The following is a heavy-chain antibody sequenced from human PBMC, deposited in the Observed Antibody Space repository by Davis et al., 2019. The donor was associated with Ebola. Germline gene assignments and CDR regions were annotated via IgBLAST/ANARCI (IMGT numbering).Heavy chain of an antibody. CDR1: GFTFSSYS. CDR3: ARERILEWLSPPFNWFDP. J-gene: IGHJ5*02. D-gene: IGHD3-3*01. CDR2: ISSSSYI. V-gene: IGHV3-21*01. Sequence: GESLKISCAASGFTFSSYSMNWVRQAPGKGLEWVSSISSSSYIYYADSVKGRFTISRENAKNSLYLQMNSLRAEDTAVYYCARERILEWLSPPFNWFDPWGQGTLVTVSS.